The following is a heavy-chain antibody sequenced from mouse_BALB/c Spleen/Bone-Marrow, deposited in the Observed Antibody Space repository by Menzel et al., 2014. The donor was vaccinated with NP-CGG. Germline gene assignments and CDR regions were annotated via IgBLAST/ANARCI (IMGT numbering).Heavy chain of an antibody. CDR1: GYPFTGYT. D-gene: IGHD2-4*01. Sequence: EVKLQESGPELVKPGASMKISCKASGYPFTGYTMNWVKQSHGKNLEWIGLINPYNGGTSYNQKFKGKATLTVDKSSSTAYMELLSLTSEDSAVYYCARKPPIYYDFALDYWGQGTTLTVSS. J-gene: IGHJ2*01. CDR3: ARKPPIYYDFALDY. CDR2: INPYNGGT. V-gene: IGHV1-18*01.